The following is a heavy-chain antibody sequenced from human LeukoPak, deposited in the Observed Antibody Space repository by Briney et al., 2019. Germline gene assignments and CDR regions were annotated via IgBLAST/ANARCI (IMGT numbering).Heavy chain of an antibody. D-gene: IGHD4-17*01. Sequence: GGSLRLSCAASGFTFSSYGMNWVRQAPGKGLEWVSFVSIGGTYIYYADSVKGRFTISRDDAKNSLYLQMNSLTAEDTAEYYCARDKINTVTTGWYFDLWGRGTLVTVSS. CDR2: VSIGGTYI. CDR1: GFTFSSYG. J-gene: IGHJ2*01. CDR3: ARDKINTVTTGWYFDL. V-gene: IGHV3-21*01.